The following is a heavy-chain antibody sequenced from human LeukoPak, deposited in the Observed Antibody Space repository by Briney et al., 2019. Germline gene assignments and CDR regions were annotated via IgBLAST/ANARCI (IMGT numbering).Heavy chain of an antibody. D-gene: IGHD1-1*01. CDR3: AQLEPHDAFDI. CDR1: GYTFTAYY. V-gene: IGHV1-2*02. CDR2: INPNRGGT. J-gene: IGHJ3*02. Sequence: ASVKVSCKASGYTFTAYYMHWVRQVPGQGLEWMGWINPNRGGTNSAQKFQGRVTMTRDTSISTAYMELSRLRSDDTAVYCCAQLEPHDAFDIWGQGTMVTVSS.